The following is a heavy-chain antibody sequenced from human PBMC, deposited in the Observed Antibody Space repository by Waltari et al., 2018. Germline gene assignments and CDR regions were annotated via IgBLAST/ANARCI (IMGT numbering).Heavy chain of an antibody. CDR2: IIPIFGTA. J-gene: IGHJ6*03. V-gene: IGHV1-69*05. CDR1: GGTFSSYA. Sequence: QVQLVQSGAEVKKPGSSVKVSCKASGGTFSSYAISWVRQAPGQGLEWMGGIIPIFGTANYAQKCQGRVKITTDESTSTAYMELSSLRSEDTAVYYCARSVVTVTTYYYYYYMDVWGKGTTVTVSS. D-gene: IGHD4-4*01. CDR3: ARSVVTVTTYYYYYYMDV.